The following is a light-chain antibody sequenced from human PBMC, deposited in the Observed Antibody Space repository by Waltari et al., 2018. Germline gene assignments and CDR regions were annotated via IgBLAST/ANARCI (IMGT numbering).Light chain of an antibody. J-gene: IGLJ1*01. CDR3: SSYTSSSTYV. Sequence: QSALTQPASVSGSPGQSITISCTGTSSHVGGYNYVSWYQQHPAKAPKLMIYDVSNRPSGVSNRFSGSKSGNTASLTISGLQAEDEADYYCSSYTSSSTYVFGTGTKVTVL. CDR1: SSHVGGYNY. V-gene: IGLV2-14*03. CDR2: DVS.